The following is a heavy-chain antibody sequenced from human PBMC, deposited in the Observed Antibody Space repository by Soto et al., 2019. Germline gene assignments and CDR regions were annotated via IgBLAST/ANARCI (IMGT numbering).Heavy chain of an antibody. J-gene: IGHJ3*02. V-gene: IGHV3-23*01. CDR1: GFTFSSYA. CDR3: VKDDAGIVVVPAASDAFDI. CDR2: ISGSGGST. Sequence: GGSLRLSCAASGFTFSSYAMSWVRQAPGKGLEWVSAISGSGGSTYYADSVKGRFTISRDNSKNTLYLQMNSLSAEDTAVYYCVKDDAGIVVVPAASDAFDIWGQGTMVTVSS. D-gene: IGHD2-2*01.